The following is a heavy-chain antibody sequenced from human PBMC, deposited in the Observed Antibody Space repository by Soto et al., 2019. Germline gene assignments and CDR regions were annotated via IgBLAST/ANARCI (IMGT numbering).Heavy chain of an antibody. D-gene: IGHD3-22*01. CDR3: ARLRDSSGSYYYGMDV. V-gene: IGHV5-51*01. CDR2: IYPGDSDT. J-gene: IGHJ6*02. CDR1: GYSFTSYW. Sequence: PGESLKISCKGSGYSFTSYWIGWVRQMPGKGLEWMGIIYPGDSDTRYSPSFQGQVTISADKSISTAYLQWSSLKASDTAMYYCARLRDSSGSYYYGMDVWGQGTTVTVSS.